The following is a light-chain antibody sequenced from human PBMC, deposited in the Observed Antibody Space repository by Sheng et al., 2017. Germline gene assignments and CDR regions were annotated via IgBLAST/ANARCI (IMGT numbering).Light chain of an antibody. V-gene: IGLV2-11*01. CDR2: DVN. J-gene: IGLJ3*02. CDR1: SSDVGGYNY. Sequence: QSALTQPRSVSGSPGQSVTISCTGTSSDVGGYNYVSWYQQHPGKAPKLMIYDVNKRPSGVPDRFSGSKSGNTASLTISGLQAEDEADYYCCSSAGSNTFEFGGGTKLTVL. CDR3: CSSAGSNTFE.